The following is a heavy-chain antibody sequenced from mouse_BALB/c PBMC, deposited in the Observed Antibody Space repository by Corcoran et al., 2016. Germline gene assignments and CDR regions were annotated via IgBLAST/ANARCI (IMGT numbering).Heavy chain of an antibody. CDR1: GFNIKDTY. CDR3: ALLLPVFYFDY. D-gene: IGHD2-1*01. CDR2: IDPANGNT. V-gene: IGHV14-3*02. J-gene: IGHJ2*01. Sequence: EVQLQQSGAELVKPGASVKLSCTASGFNIKDTYMHWVKQRPEQGLEWIGRIDPANGNTKYDPKFQGKATITADTSSNTAYLQLSSLTSEDTAVYYCALLLPVFYFDYWGQGTTLTVSS.